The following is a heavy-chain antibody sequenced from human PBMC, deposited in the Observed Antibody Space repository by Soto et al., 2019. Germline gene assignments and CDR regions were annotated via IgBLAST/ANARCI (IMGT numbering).Heavy chain of an antibody. Sequence: GGSLRLSCAASGLTFSSYAMTWVRQAPGKGLEWVSVISGSGGSTYFADSVRGRFTISRDNSKNTVNLQMNSLSAEDTALYYCAKDTYYFDTTGYYIFEYWGQGSLVTVSS. CDR2: ISGSGGST. D-gene: IGHD3-22*01. V-gene: IGHV3-23*01. CDR1: GLTFSSYA. J-gene: IGHJ4*02. CDR3: AKDTYYFDTTGYYIFEY.